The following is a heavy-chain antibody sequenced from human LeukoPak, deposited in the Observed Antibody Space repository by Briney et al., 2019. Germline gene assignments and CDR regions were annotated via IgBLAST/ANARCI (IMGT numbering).Heavy chain of an antibody. D-gene: IGHD3-16*01. J-gene: IGHJ3*02. CDR3: ARVGGKYFPGAFDI. CDR1: GFTFSSYW. CDR2: IKQDGSEK. Sequence: GGSLRLSCAASGFTFSSYWMSWVRQAPGKGLEWVANIKQDGSEKYYVDSVKGRFTISRDNAKNSLYLQMNSLRAEDTAVYYCARVGGKYFPGAFDIWGQGTMVTVSS. V-gene: IGHV3-7*01.